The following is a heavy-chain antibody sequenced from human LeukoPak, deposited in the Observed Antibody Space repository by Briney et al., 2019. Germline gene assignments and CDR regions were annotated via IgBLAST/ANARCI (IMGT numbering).Heavy chain of an antibody. CDR3: ARVSFHYHSGNYGWYFDS. CDR2: IYYTGIT. V-gene: IGHV4-59*11. CDR1: GGSISGQY. J-gene: IGHJ4*02. D-gene: IGHD3-10*01. Sequence: SETLSLTCTVSGGSISGQYWSLIRQPPGKGLEWIGYIYYTGITKYDPSLKSRVTISVDTSKNQFSLRLTSVTAADTAVYYCARVSFHYHSGNYGWYFDSWGQGTLVTVSS.